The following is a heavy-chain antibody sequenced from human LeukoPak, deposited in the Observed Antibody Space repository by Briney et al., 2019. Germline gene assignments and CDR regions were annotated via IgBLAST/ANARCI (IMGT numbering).Heavy chain of an antibody. CDR2: INPNSGGT. CDR1: GYTFTGYY. J-gene: IGHJ5*02. V-gene: IGHV1-2*02. D-gene: IGHD3-10*01. Sequence: EASVKVSCKASGYTFTGYYMHWVRQAPGQGLEWMGWINPNSGGTNYAQKFQGRVTMTRDTSISTAYMELSRLRSGDTAVYYCARDRRLWFGESFVNWFDPWGQGTLVTVSS. CDR3: ARDRRLWFGESFVNWFDP.